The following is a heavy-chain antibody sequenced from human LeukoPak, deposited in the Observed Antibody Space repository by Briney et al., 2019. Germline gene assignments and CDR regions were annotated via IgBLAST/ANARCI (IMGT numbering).Heavy chain of an antibody. CDR1: GASIARNQYY. CDR2: LYYDGTT. J-gene: IGHJ4*02. Sequence: PSETLSLTCTVSGASIARNQYYWGWIRQSPGKGLEWIGSLYYDGTTFYNPSFKSRVTISVDTSKDHFSLNLTSVTAADTAIYYCAGGPQWLAHEYWGQGTLVTVSS. CDR3: AGGPQWLAHEY. D-gene: IGHD6-19*01. V-gene: IGHV4-39*02.